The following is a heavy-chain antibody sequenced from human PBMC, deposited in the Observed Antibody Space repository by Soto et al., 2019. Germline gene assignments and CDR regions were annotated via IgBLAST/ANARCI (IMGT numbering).Heavy chain of an antibody. CDR2: IVVGSGNT. Sequence: SVKVSCKASGFTFTISAMQWGRQARGQRLEWIGWIVVGSGNTKYAQKFPERVTITRDMSTSTAYMELSSLRSEATAVYYCAAANSGSYDYWGQGTLVTVSS. V-gene: IGHV1-58*02. J-gene: IGHJ4*02. CDR3: AAANSGSYDY. CDR1: GFTFTISA. D-gene: IGHD1-26*01.